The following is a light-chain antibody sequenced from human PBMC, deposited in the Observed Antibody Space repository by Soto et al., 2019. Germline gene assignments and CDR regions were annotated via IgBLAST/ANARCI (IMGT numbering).Light chain of an antibody. Sequence: EIVMTQTPATLSVSPGQRATLSCRASQSVGTYLAWYQQKPGQAPRLLIYDASNRATGIPARFSGSGSGTEYTLTISNMQAEDFAVYYCQQFNNWPHTFGQGTRLENK. J-gene: IGKJ5*01. CDR2: DAS. V-gene: IGKV3D-15*01. CDR1: QSVGTY. CDR3: QQFNNWPHT.